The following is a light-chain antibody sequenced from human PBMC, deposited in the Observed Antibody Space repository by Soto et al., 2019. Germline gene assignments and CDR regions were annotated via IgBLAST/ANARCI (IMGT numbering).Light chain of an antibody. J-gene: IGLJ2*01. CDR3: AAWDDSLNGVV. CDR1: SSNIGSKT. Sequence: QSVLTQPPSASGTPGQRVTISCSGSSSNIGSKTVNWYQQLPGTAPKLLIYSNNQRPSGVPDRFSGSKSGPSASLAISGLQSEDEADYYCAAWDDSLNGVVFGGGTKLTVL. V-gene: IGLV1-44*01. CDR2: SNN.